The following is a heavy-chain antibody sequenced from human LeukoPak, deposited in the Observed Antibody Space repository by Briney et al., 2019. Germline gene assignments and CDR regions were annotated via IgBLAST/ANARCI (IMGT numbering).Heavy chain of an antibody. J-gene: IGHJ6*03. V-gene: IGHV3-30*04. CDR3: AKADYSSGSPLTPYYYYYYMDV. CDR2: ISNDANNK. D-gene: IGHD3-10*01. CDR1: GFTFSVYA. Sequence: GGSLRLSCAASGFTFSVYALHWVRQAPGKGLEWVAVISNDANNKYYVDSVNGRFTISRDNSKNTVYLQMNSLRAEDTAVYYCAKADYSSGSPLTPYYYYYYMDVWGKGTTVTVSS.